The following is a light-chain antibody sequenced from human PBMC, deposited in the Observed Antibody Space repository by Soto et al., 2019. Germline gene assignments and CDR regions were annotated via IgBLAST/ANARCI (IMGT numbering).Light chain of an antibody. CDR2: AAS. V-gene: IGKV1-8*01. CDR1: QGXSSX. Sequence: AXRMTQSPSSLSASTGDRVTITCRAXQGXSSXLAWYQQKPGKAPKLLIYAASTLQSGVPSRFSGSGSGTDFTLTISCLQSEDFATYYCXQYYSYPRTFGQGTKVEIK. CDR3: XQYYSYPRT. J-gene: IGKJ1*01.